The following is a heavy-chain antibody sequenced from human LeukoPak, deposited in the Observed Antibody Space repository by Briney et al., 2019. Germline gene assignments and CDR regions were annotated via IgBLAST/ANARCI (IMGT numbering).Heavy chain of an antibody. D-gene: IGHD3-22*01. CDR2: ISGNGCST. CDR1: GFTFSNYA. J-gene: IGHJ3*02. Sequence: PGGSLRLFCAASGFTFSNYAMSWVRQAPGKGLEWVAAISGNGCSTYYADSVKGRFTISRDNSKNTLYLQMNSLRAEDTATYYCAKDTLKIYYDSSGHHGAFDIWGQGTMVTVSS. CDR3: AKDTLKIYYDSSGHHGAFDI. V-gene: IGHV3-23*01.